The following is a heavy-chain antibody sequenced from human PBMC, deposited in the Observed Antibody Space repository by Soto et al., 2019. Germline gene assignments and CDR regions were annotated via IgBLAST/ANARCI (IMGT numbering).Heavy chain of an antibody. CDR3: ASPRFDIVLVPAATGGYYYYYGMDV. D-gene: IGHD2-2*01. Sequence: SVKVSCKASGGTFSSYAISWVRQAPGQGLEWMGGIIPIFGTANYAQKFQGRVTITADESTSTAYMELSSLRSEDTAVYYCASPRFDIVLVPAATGGYYYYYGMDVWGQGTTVTVSS. CDR1: GGTFSSYA. V-gene: IGHV1-69*13. J-gene: IGHJ6*02. CDR2: IIPIFGTA.